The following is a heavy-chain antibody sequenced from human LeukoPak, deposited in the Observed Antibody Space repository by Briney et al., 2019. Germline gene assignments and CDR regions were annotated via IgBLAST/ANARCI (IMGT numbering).Heavy chain of an antibody. Sequence: GGSLRLSCAASAFTFSTYNMNWVRQAPGKGLEWVSHISSSSSTIYYADSVKGRFTISRDNAKNSLYLQMNSLRAEDTAVYYCAKNRRVERDTAMVTVDYWGQGTLVTVSS. CDR2: ISSSSSTI. D-gene: IGHD5-18*01. V-gene: IGHV3-48*04. CDR3: AKNRRVERDTAMVTVDY. CDR1: AFTFSTYN. J-gene: IGHJ4*02.